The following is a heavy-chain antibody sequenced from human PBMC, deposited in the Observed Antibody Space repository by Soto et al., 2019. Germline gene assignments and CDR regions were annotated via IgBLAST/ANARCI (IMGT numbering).Heavy chain of an antibody. V-gene: IGHV3-23*01. CDR2: ISGSGGST. CDR3: AKSIAAAGTHSASPKTHWYFDL. Sequence: EVQLLESGGGLVQPGGSLRLSCAASGFTFSSYAMSWVRQAPGKGLEWVSAISGSGGSTYYADSLKGRFTISRDNSKNTLYLQMNSLRAEDTAVYYCAKSIAAAGTHSASPKTHWYFDLWGRGTLVTVSS. J-gene: IGHJ2*01. D-gene: IGHD6-13*01. CDR1: GFTFSSYA.